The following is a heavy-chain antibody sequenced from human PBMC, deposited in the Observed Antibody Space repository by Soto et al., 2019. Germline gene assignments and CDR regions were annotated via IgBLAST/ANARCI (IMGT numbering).Heavy chain of an antibody. V-gene: IGHV4-34*01. CDR1: GGSFSGYY. Sequence: PSETLSLTCAVYGGSFSGYYWSWIRQPPGKGLEWIGEINHSGSTNYNPSLKSRVTISVDTSKNQFSLKLSSVTAADTAVYYCARGRVTIFGVVTKYFDYRGQGTLVTVSS. J-gene: IGHJ4*02. CDR2: INHSGST. D-gene: IGHD3-3*01. CDR3: ARGRVTIFGVVTKYFDY.